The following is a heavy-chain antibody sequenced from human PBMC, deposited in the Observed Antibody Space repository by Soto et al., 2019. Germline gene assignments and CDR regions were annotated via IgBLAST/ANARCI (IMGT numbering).Heavy chain of an antibody. V-gene: IGHV1-69*06. D-gene: IGHD1-26*01. CDR1: GGTFSSYA. CDR3: ARDGRFGSYYSDNRFAP. Sequence: QVQLVQSGAEVKKPGSSVKVSCKASGGTFSSYAISWVRQAPGQGLEWMGGIIPIFGTANYAQKFQGRVTITADKSTSTAYMELSSLRSEDTAVYYCARDGRFGSYYSDNRFAPWGQGTLVTVSS. J-gene: IGHJ5*02. CDR2: IIPIFGTA.